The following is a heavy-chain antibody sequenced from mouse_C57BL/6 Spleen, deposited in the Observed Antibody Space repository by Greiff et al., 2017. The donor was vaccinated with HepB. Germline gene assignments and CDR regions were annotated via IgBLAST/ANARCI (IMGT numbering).Heavy chain of an antibody. CDR3: ARDYYGNAMDY. CDR2: IYPGSGNT. V-gene: IGHV1-66*01. J-gene: IGHJ4*01. CDR1: GYSFTSYY. Sequence: QVQLQQSGPELVKPGASVKISCKASGYSFTSYYIHWVKQRPGQGLEWIGWIYPGSGNTKYNEKFKGKATLTADTSSSTAYMQLSSLTSEDSAVYYCARDYYGNAMDYWGQGTSVTVSS. D-gene: IGHD1-1*01.